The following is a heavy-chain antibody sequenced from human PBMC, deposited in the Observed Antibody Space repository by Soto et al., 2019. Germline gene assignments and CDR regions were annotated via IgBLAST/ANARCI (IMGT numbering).Heavy chain of an antibody. D-gene: IGHD2-2*03. CDR3: ARLNGYCISTNCHGYYGMDV. Sequence: QLQVQESGPGLVKPSETLSLTCSVSGGFVSSSSYSWGWIRQSPGKGLEWSGTMYSSENTYYNPSLLSRVTISVDTSKNEFSLRLSSVTAADTAVYYCARLNGYCISTNCHGYYGMDVWGQGTTVTVSS. CDR2: MYSSENT. CDR1: GGFVSSSSYS. V-gene: IGHV4-39*01. J-gene: IGHJ6*02.